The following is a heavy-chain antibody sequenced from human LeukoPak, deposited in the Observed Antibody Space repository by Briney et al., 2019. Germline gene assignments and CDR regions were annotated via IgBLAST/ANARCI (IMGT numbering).Heavy chain of an antibody. D-gene: IGHD2-15*01. J-gene: IGHJ4*02. CDR3: ASFEYIYSF. CDR2: MNQDESQK. V-gene: IGHV3-7*01. Sequence: GGSLRLSCEASGVTFSDFWMTWVRQAPGKGLEWVATMNQDESQKYYVDSAKGRFTISRDNAKNALYLQMNSLRAEDTAIYYCASFEYIYSFGGQGTLVTVSS. CDR1: GVTFSDFW.